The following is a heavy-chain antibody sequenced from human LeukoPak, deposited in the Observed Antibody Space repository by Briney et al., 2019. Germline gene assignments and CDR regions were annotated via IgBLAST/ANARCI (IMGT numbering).Heavy chain of an antibody. CDR1: GYTFTSYG. V-gene: IGHV1-18*01. D-gene: IGHD3-22*01. CDR3: AKSSGTMIVVVITVACDY. CDR2: ISAYNGNT. J-gene: IGHJ4*02. Sequence: ASVKVSCKASGYTFTSYGISWVRQAPGQGLEWMGWISAYNGNTNYAQKLQGRVTMTTDTSTSTAYMELRSLRAEDTAVYYCAKSSGTMIVVVITVACDYWGQGTLVTVSS.